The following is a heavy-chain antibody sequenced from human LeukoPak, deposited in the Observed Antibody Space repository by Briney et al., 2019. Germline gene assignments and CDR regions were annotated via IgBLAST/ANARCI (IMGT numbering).Heavy chain of an antibody. CDR1: GFTFSSYA. V-gene: IGHV3-64*01. CDR2: ISSNGGST. J-gene: IGHJ4*02. CDR3: ARAIVTTGLDLDY. Sequence: GGSLRLSCAASGFTFSSYAMHWVRQAPGKGLEYVSAISSNGGSTYYANSVKGRFTIPRDNSKNTLYLQMGSLRAEDMAVYYCARAIVTTGLDLDYWGQGTLVTVSS. D-gene: IGHD5-12*01.